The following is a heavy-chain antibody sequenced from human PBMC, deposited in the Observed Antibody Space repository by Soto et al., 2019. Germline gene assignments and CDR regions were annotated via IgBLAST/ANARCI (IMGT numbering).Heavy chain of an antibody. CDR2: VSTDGSDR. CDR1: GFRFRAYG. D-gene: IGHD4-4*01. Sequence: QVLLVQSGGGVVQPGKSLRLSCAASGFRFRAYGIHWVRQAPGKGLEWVAAVSTDGSDRDYADTVKGRFTVYRDNSKDTAFLQMDRLRRDDTAVYYCAKVGIYSNYNYFDFWGQGTLVTVSS. V-gene: IGHV3-30*18. J-gene: IGHJ4*02. CDR3: AKVGIYSNYNYFDF.